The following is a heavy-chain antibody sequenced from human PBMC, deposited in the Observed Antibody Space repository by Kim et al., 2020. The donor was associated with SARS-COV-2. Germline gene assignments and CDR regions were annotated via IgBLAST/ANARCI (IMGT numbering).Heavy chain of an antibody. Sequence: GGSLRLSCAASGFTVSSNYMSWVRQAPGKGLEWVSVIYSGGATYYADSVKGRFTISRDISKNTLYLQMNSLRADDTAVYYCARPVTYYWYFDLWGRGTLVTVSS. CDR2: IYSGGAT. CDR3: ARPVTYYWYFDL. D-gene: IGHD4-17*01. CDR1: GFTVSSNY. V-gene: IGHV3-53*01. J-gene: IGHJ2*01.